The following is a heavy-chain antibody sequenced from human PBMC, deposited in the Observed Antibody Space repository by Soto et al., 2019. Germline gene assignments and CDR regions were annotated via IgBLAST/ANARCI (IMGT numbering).Heavy chain of an antibody. Sequence: QLQLQESGPGLVKPSETLSLTCTVSGGSISGTNYFWGWIRQPPGKGLEWIGNIYYTGSTSYNPSLKSRVTISVDTSKNQFSLKLTSVTAADTAVYYCARPGRTETVFIGMDVWGQGTTVTVSS. V-gene: IGHV4-39*01. CDR2: IYYTGST. CDR1: GGSISGTNYF. D-gene: IGHD4-17*01. J-gene: IGHJ6*02. CDR3: ARPGRTETVFIGMDV.